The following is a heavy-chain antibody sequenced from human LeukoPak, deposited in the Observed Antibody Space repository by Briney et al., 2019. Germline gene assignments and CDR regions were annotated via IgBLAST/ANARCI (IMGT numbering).Heavy chain of an antibody. J-gene: IGHJ4*02. Sequence: PGGSLRLSCAASGXTFSNYWMTWVRQAPGKGLEWVANIKQDGSEKYYVDSVKGRFTISRDNAKNSLYLQMNSLRAEDTAVYYCARDTYWGQGTLVTVSS. V-gene: IGHV3-7*05. CDR3: ARDTY. CDR1: GXTFSNYW. CDR2: IKQDGSEK.